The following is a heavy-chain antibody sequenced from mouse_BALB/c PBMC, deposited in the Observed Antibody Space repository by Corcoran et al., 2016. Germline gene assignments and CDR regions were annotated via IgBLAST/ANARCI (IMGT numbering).Heavy chain of an antibody. Sequence: EVQLQQSGPELVKPGASVKISCKASGYSFTGYYMHWVKQSHVKSLEWIGRINPYNGATSYNQNFKDKDSLTVDKCSSTAYMEPHSLTSEDSAVYYWARDYDYWYVDVWGAGTTGTVSS. CDR1: GYSFTGYY. D-gene: IGHD2-4*01. V-gene: IGHV1-26*01. J-gene: IGHJ1*01. CDR2: INPYNGAT. CDR3: ARDYDYWYVDV.